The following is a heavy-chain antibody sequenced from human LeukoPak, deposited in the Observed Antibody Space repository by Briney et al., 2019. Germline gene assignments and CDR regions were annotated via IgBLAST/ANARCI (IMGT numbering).Heavy chain of an antibody. CDR1: GYTFTGYY. D-gene: IGHD2-21*02. Sequence: ASVKLSCKASGYTFTGYYMRWVRQAPGQGLEWMGWINPNSGGTNYAQKFQGRVTMTRDTSISTAYMELSRLRSDDTAVYYCARDAYCGGDCYYYFDYWGQGTLVTVSS. V-gene: IGHV1-2*02. CDR3: ARDAYCGGDCYYYFDY. CDR2: INPNSGGT. J-gene: IGHJ4*02.